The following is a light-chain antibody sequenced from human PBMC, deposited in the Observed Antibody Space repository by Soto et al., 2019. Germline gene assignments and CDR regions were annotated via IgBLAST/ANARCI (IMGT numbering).Light chain of an antibody. V-gene: IGKV3-15*01. Sequence: EIVMTQSPATLSVSPGERATLSCRASQSVSSNLAWYQLRPGQAPRLLINGASTRATGIPGRFSGSGSGTECTLTSSSLRSEDIVVYFCLQYNNWPPETWTFGPGTKVEIK. CDR3: LQYNNWPPETWT. CDR1: QSVSSN. CDR2: GAS. J-gene: IGKJ1*01.